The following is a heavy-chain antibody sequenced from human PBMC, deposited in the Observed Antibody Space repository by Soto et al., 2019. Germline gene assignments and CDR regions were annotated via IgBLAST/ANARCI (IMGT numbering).Heavy chain of an antibody. D-gene: IGHD3-10*01. J-gene: IGHJ6*02. CDR2: IYYSGST. CDR3: ARVRGSHGMDV. CDR1: GGSISSYY. Sequence: PSETLSLTCTVSGGSISSYYWSWIRQPPGKGLEWIGYIYYSGSTNYNPSLKSRVTISVDTSKNQFSLKLSSVTAADTAAYYCARVRGSHGMDVWGQGTTVTVSS. V-gene: IGHV4-59*01.